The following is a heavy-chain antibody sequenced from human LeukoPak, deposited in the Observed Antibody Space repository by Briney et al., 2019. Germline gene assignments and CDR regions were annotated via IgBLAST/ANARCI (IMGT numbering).Heavy chain of an antibody. CDR2: IKQDGSEK. CDR3: ARTLYYYDSSGYGGIGY. D-gene: IGHD3-22*01. V-gene: IGHV3-7*01. Sequence: QPGGSLRLSCAAYGFTLSSYWMSWVRQAPGKGLEWVANIKQDGSEKYYVDSVKGRFTISRDNAKNSLYLQMNSLRAEDTAVYYCARTLYYYDSSGYGGIGYWGQGTLVTVSS. CDR1: GFTLSSYW. J-gene: IGHJ4*02.